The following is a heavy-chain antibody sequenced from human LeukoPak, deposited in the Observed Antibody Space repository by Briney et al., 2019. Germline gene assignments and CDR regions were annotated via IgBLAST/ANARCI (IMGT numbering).Heavy chain of an antibody. Sequence: PGGPLRLSCAASGLTFTTYYMTWVRQAPGKGLEWLANISQDGRTKYYADSVEGRFAISRDNAINSVFLQMNSVRAEDTAVYYCARENWSNDYWGQGTLVTVSS. CDR1: GLTFTTYY. D-gene: IGHD1-1*01. J-gene: IGHJ4*02. CDR2: ISQDGRTK. V-gene: IGHV3-7*01. CDR3: ARENWSNDY.